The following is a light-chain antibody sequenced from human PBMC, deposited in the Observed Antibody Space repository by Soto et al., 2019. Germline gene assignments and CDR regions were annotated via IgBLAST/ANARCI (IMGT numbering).Light chain of an antibody. CDR1: QTISSN. Sequence: VMTQCPATRSQQTPERAPLPRRANQTISSNLAWYQQKPGQAPRLLIYGASTRATGIPARFSGSGSGTEFTLTISSLQSEDFAVYYCQQRSDWPTFGGGTKVDI. J-gene: IGKJ4*01. V-gene: IGKV3-15*01. CDR2: GAS. CDR3: QQRSDWPT.